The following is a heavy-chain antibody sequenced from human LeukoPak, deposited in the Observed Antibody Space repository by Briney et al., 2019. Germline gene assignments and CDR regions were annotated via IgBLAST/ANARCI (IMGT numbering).Heavy chain of an antibody. CDR1: GYTFSGYY. V-gene: IGHV1-2*02. CDR3: ATWGPKSSQGVL. D-gene: IGHD7-27*01. Sequence: ASVKVSCKASGYTFSGYYIHWVRQAPGQGLEWLGWINPNSGGTNYAQNFQGRVTMTTDTSISTAYMELSSLQSDDTAVYYCATWGPKSSQGVLWGQGTLVTVSS. J-gene: IGHJ4*02. CDR2: INPNSGGT.